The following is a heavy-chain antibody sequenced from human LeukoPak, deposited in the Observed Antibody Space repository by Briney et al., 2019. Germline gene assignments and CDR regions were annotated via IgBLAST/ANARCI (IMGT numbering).Heavy chain of an antibody. Sequence: SETLSLTCTVSGGSISSGGYYWSWIRQPPGKGLEWIGTIYYSGNTYYNPSLKSRVTISVDTSKNQFSLKLSSVTAADTAVYYCASSFGYSYYFDYWGQGTLVTVSS. CDR1: GGSISSGGYY. V-gene: IGHV4-39*01. D-gene: IGHD5-18*01. CDR3: ASSFGYSYYFDY. CDR2: IYYSGNT. J-gene: IGHJ4*02.